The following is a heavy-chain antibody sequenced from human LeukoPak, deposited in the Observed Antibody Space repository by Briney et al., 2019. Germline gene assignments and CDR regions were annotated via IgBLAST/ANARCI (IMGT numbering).Heavy chain of an antibody. J-gene: IGHJ4*02. CDR3: AKESGGSYYFDY. V-gene: IGHV3-30*18. Sequence: PGRSLRLSCAASGFTFSSYGMHWVRQAPGKGLEWVAVISYDGSNKYYADSVKGRFTIPRDNSKNTLYLQMNSLRAEDTAVYYCAKESGGSYYFDYWGQGILVTVSS. CDR2: ISYDGSNK. D-gene: IGHD1-26*01. CDR1: GFTFSSYG.